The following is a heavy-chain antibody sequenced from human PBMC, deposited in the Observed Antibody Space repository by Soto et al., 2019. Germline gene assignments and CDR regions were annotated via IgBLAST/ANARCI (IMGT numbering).Heavy chain of an antibody. D-gene: IGHD3-10*01. CDR1: GGSISSGGYY. J-gene: IGHJ6*02. CDR3: ERRVGLNYYYGMDV. CDR2: IYYSGST. V-gene: IGHV4-31*03. Sequence: QVQLQESGPGLVKPSQTLSLTCTVSGGSISSGGYYWSWIRQHPGKGLEWIGYIYYSGSTYYNPSLKSRVNISVDTSKDQFSLKLSSVTAADTAVYYCERRVGLNYYYGMDVWGQGTTVTVFS.